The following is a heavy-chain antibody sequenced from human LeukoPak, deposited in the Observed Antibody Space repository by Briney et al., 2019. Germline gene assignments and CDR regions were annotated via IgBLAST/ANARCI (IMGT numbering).Heavy chain of an antibody. CDR2: INSDGSST. V-gene: IGHV3-74*01. Sequence: GGSLRLSCAASGFTFSSHWMHWVRQAPGKGLVWVSRINSDGSSTSYADSVKGRFTISRDNAKNTLYLQMNSLRAEDTAVYYCATRHYDILTGYYAALGYWGQGTLVTVSS. J-gene: IGHJ4*02. CDR1: GFTFSSHW. D-gene: IGHD3-9*01. CDR3: ATRHYDILTGYYAALGY.